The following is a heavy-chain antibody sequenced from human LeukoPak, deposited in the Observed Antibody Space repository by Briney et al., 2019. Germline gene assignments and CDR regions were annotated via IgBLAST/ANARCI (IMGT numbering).Heavy chain of an antibody. D-gene: IGHD3-10*02. V-gene: IGHV4-59*01. CDR3: ARGGRNYVYYFDY. CDR1: GASISSYY. CDR2: IYYSGST. Sequence: SETLSLTCSVSGASISSYYWSWIRQPPGKGLEGIGYIYYSGSTNYNPSLKSRVSISADTSKNQFSLSLSSVTAADTAVYYCARGGRNYVYYFDYWGQGTLVTLSS. J-gene: IGHJ4*02.